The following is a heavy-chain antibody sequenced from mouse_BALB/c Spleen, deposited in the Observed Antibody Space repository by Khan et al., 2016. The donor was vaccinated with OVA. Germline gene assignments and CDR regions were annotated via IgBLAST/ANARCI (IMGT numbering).Heavy chain of an antibody. V-gene: IGHV1-4*01. D-gene: IGHD2-14*01. Sequence: QVQLQQSGAELARPGASVKMSCKASGYTFTTYTIHWVKQRPGQGLEWIGYIIPCNDYTNYNQKFKDRATLTADKSSSTAYMQLSSLTSEDSAVYYCVREGAYYRSDGWFAYWGQGTLVTVSA. CDR3: VREGAYYRSDGWFAY. CDR2: IIPCNDYT. CDR1: GYTFTTYT. J-gene: IGHJ3*01.